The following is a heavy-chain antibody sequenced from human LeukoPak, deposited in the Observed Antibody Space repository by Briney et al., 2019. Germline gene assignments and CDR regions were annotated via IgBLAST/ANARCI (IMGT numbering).Heavy chain of an antibody. J-gene: IGHJ4*02. CDR2: ISPNSGAT. D-gene: IGHD6-13*01. CDR3: ARLGGGSSWSNFDF. Sequence: ASVKVSCKASGYTFTGYYMHWVRQAPGQGLEWMGWISPNSGATNYAQNFQARVTMTGDTSISTAYMELSSLRSDDTAVYYCARLGGGSSWSNFDFWGQGNLVTVSS. V-gene: IGHV1-2*02. CDR1: GYTFTGYY.